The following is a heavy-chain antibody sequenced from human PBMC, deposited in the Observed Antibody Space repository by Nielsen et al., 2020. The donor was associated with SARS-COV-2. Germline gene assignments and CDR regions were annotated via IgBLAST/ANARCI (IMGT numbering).Heavy chain of an antibody. CDR3: TTNFSSSSWRYYYYYMDV. J-gene: IGHJ6*03. CDR1: GFTFINAW. Sequence: GGSLRLSCAASGFTFINAWMSWVRQAPGKGLEWVGRIKSKTDGGTTDYAALVKGRFTISRDDSKNTLYLQMNSLKTEDTAVYYCTTNFSSSSWRYYYYYMDVWGKGTTVTVSS. D-gene: IGHD6-6*01. V-gene: IGHV3-15*01. CDR2: IKSKTDGGTT.